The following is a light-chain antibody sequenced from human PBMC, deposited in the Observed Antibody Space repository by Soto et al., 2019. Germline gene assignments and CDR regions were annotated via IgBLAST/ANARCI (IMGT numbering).Light chain of an antibody. CDR3: QQYGSSPYT. Sequence: EIVLTHSPATLSLSPGERATLSFRASQSVSSYLAWYQQKPGQAPRLLIYDASNRATGIPARFSGSGSGTDFTLTISSLEPEDFAVYYCQQYGSSPYTFGQGTKVDI. V-gene: IGKV3-11*01. CDR1: QSVSSY. J-gene: IGKJ2*01. CDR2: DAS.